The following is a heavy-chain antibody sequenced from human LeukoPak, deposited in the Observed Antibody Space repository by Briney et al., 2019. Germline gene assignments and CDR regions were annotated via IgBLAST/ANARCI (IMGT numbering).Heavy chain of an antibody. CDR1: GFTFSRHS. CDR2: ISSSSSYI. D-gene: IGHD4/OR15-4a*01. CDR3: ARLHGAYPFDY. J-gene: IGHJ4*02. V-gene: IGHV3-21*06. Sequence: PGGSLRLSCAASGFTFSRHSINWVRQAPGKGLEWVSSISSSSSYIYYADSVKGRFTISRDNAKNSVFLQMNSLRAEDTAVYYCARLHGAYPFDYWSQGTLVTVSS.